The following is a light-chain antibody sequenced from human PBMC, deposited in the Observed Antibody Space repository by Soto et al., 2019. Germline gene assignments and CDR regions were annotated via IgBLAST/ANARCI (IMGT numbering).Light chain of an antibody. CDR2: GVS. CDR1: SVDVGSYNF. V-gene: IGLV2-14*01. J-gene: IGLJ3*02. CDR3: SSYVNGNTWV. Sequence: QSVLTQPASVSGAPGRSITISCTGTSVDVGSYNFVSWYQQHPGKAPKLMISGVSNRPSGVSSRFSGSKSGNTASLTISGLQAEDEADYYCSSYVNGNTWVFGGGTKLTVL.